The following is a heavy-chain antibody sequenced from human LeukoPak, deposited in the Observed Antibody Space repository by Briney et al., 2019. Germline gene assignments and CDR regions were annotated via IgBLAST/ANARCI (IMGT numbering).Heavy chain of an antibody. D-gene: IGHD6-19*01. J-gene: IGHJ6*04. CDR1: GYTFTSYG. CDR2: ISAYNGNT. Sequence: ASVKVSCKASGYTFTSYGISWVRQAPGQGLEWMGWISAYNGNTNYAQKLQGRVTMTTDTSTSTAYMELRSLRSDDTAVYYCARDLRYSSAWYGDYYYGMDVWGKGTTVTVSS. V-gene: IGHV1-18*04. CDR3: ARDLRYSSAWYGDYYYGMDV.